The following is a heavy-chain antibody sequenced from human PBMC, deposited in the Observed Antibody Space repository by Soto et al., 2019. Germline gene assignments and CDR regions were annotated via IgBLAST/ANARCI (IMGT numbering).Heavy chain of an antibody. CDR2: ISHSGTT. D-gene: IGHD2-8*01. J-gene: IGHJ4*02. CDR3: ARAAYMYAYREFDS. Sequence: QVQLQQWGAGLLKPSETLSLSCAVYGGSFSGYYWSWIRQPPGKGLEGIGEISHSGTTNYNLSLKSRVTISVATSKNQFSLKVTSVTAADTAIYFCARAAYMYAYREFDSWGQGTLVTVSS. V-gene: IGHV4-34*02. CDR1: GGSFSGYY.